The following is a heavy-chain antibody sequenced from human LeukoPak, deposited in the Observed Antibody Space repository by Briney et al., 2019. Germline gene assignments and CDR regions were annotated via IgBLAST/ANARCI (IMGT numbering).Heavy chain of an antibody. V-gene: IGHV3-21*01. Sequence: GGSLRLSCEASGFTFSSYSTNRVRQAPGKGLKWVSSISSSSSYIYYADSVKGRFTISRDNAKNSLYLQMNSLRAEDTAVYYCARAYYYGSGSYFPYYYYGMDVWGQGTTVTVSS. CDR2: ISSSSSYI. CDR1: GFTFSSYS. D-gene: IGHD3-10*01. J-gene: IGHJ6*02. CDR3: ARAYYYGSGSYFPYYYYGMDV.